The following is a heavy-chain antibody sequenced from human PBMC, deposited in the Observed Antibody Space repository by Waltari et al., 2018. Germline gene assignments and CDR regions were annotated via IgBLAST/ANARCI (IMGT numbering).Heavy chain of an antibody. J-gene: IGHJ4*02. CDR2: IYYSGTT. CDR3: ARDRGGDCSSTSCSDYFDY. D-gene: IGHD2-2*01. Sequence: QVQLQESGPGLVKPSQTLSLTCTVSGGSISSGDYYWSWIRQPPGKGLEWIGYIYYSGTTYYNPALKSRVTISLDTSKNQFARKLSSVTAADTAVYYCARDRGGDCSSTSCSDYFDYWGQGTLVTVSS. V-gene: IGHV4-30-4*08. CDR1: GGSISSGDYY.